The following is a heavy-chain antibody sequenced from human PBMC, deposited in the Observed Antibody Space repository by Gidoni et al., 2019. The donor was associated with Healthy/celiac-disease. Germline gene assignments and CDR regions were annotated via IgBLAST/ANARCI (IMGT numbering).Heavy chain of an antibody. CDR2: IWYDGSNK. V-gene: IGHV3-33*01. J-gene: IGHJ4*02. CDR3: ARSNIVATIPPDY. CDR1: GFTFSSYG. D-gene: IGHD5-12*01. Sequence: QVQLVESGGGVVQPGRSLRLSCAASGFTFSSYGMHWVRQAPGKGLEWVAVIWYDGSNKYYADSVKGRFTISRDNSKNTLYLQMNSLRAEDTAVYYCARSNIVATIPPDYWGQGTLVTVSS.